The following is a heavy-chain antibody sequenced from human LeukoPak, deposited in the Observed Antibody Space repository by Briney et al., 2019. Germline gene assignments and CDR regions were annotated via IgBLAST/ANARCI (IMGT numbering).Heavy chain of an antibody. D-gene: IGHD1-26*01. CDR2: IYNSGST. J-gene: IGHJ4*02. CDR1: GGSISSSSYY. CDR3: ARNSSGNYFDY. Sequence: PSETLSLTCTVSGGSISSSSYYWGWLRQPPGKELEWIGSIYNSGSTHYNPSLKSRVTISVDTSKNQFSLKLSSVTAADTAVYYCARNSSGNYFDYWGQGTLVTVSS. V-gene: IGHV4-39*07.